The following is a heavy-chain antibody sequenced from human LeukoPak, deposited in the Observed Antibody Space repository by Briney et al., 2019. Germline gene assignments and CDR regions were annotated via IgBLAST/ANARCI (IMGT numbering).Heavy chain of an antibody. CDR3: ARQSLGYCSSTSCYAPFDY. V-gene: IGHV5-51*01. D-gene: IGHD2-2*01. Sequence: GESLKISCKGSGYSFTSYWIGWVRQMPGKGLEWMGIIYPGDSDTRYSPSFQGQVTISADKSISTAYLQWSSLKASDTAMYYCARQSLGYCSSTSCYAPFDYWGQGTLVTVSS. J-gene: IGHJ4*02. CDR1: GYSFTSYW. CDR2: IYPGDSDT.